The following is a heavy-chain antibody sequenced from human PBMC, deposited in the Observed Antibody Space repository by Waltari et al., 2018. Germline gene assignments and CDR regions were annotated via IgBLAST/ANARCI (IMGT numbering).Heavy chain of an antibody. D-gene: IGHD1-26*01. CDR3: ATRGPVGASTKYYFDY. Sequence: EVQLVESGGGLVPPGGSLRLSCAASGFTFSSYSMNWVRQAPGKGLEWVSAISGSGGSTYYADSVKGRFTISRDNSKNTLYLQMNSLRAEDTAVYYCATRGPVGASTKYYFDYWGQGTLVTVSS. V-gene: IGHV3-23*04. J-gene: IGHJ4*02. CDR1: GFTFSSYS. CDR2: ISGSGGST.